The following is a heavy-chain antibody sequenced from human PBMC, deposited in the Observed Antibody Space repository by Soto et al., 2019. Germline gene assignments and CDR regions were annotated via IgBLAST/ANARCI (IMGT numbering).Heavy chain of an antibody. V-gene: IGHV1-69*13. CDR1: GGTFSSYA. J-gene: IGHJ3*02. CDR3: ARSRRDGYNYEAFDI. CDR2: IIPIFGTA. Sequence: SVKVSCKASGGTFSSYAISWVRQAPGQGLEWMGGIIPIFGTANYAQKFQGRVTITADESTSTAYMELSSLRSEDTAVYYCARSRRDGYNYEAFDIWGQGTMVTVSS. D-gene: IGHD5-12*01.